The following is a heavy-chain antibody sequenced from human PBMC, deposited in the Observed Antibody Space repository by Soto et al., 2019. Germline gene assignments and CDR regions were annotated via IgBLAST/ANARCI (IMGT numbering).Heavy chain of an antibody. CDR1: GYTLTELS. V-gene: IGHV1-24*01. CDR3: AHLPTRLIRGFWSGSGY. Sequence: ASVKVSCKVSGYTLTELSMHWVRQAPGKGLEWMGGFDPEDGETIYAQKFQGRVTMTEDTSTDTAYMELSSLRSEDTAVYYCAHLPTRLIRGFWSGSGYWGQGTLVTVSS. CDR2: FDPEDGET. J-gene: IGHJ4*02. D-gene: IGHD3-3*01.